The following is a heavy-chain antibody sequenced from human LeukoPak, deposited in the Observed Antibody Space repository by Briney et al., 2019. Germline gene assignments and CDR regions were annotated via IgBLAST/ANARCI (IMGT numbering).Heavy chain of an antibody. V-gene: IGHV4-59*08. J-gene: IGHJ4*02. Sequence: SETLSLTCTVSGGSISSYYWSWIRQTPGKGLEWIGDIYYSGSTNYNPSLKSRVTISVDTSKNQFSLKLSSVTAADTAVYYCARQPHPRGYFDYWGQGTLVTVSS. CDR1: GGSISSYY. CDR3: ARQPHPRGYFDY. D-gene: IGHD3-16*01. CDR2: IYYSGST.